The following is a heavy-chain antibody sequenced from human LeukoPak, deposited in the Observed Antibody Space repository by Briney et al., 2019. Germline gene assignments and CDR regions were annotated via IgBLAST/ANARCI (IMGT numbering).Heavy chain of an antibody. D-gene: IGHD3-3*01. CDR2: INHSGST. CDR1: GGSFSGYY. J-gene: IGHJ4*02. V-gene: IGHV4-34*01. Sequence: SETLSLTCAVYGGSFSGYYLSWIRQPPGKGREWIGEINHSGSTNYNPSLKGRVTISVDTSKNQFSLKLSSVTAADTAVYYCARGGFWSGYYTRYFDYWGQGTLVTVSS. CDR3: ARGGFWSGYYTRYFDY.